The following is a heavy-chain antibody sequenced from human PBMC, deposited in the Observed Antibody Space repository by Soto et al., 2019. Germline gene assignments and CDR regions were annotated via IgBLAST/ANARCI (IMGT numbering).Heavy chain of an antibody. J-gene: IGHJ4*02. V-gene: IGHV3-33*01. CDR3: AREIVGYCSGGSCRRFDY. CDR1: GFTFSSYG. Sequence: GGSLRLSCAASGFTFSSYGMHWVRQAPGKGLEWVAVIWYDGSNKYYADSVKGRFTISRDNSKNMLYLQMNSLRAEDTAVYYCAREIVGYCSGGSCRRFDYWGQGTLVTVSS. CDR2: IWYDGSNK. D-gene: IGHD2-15*01.